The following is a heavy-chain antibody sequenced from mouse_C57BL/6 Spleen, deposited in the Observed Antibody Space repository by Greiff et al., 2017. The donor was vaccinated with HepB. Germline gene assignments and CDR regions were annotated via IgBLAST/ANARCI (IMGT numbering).Heavy chain of an antibody. D-gene: IGHD2-12*01. Sequence: EVQLVESGGGLVKPGGSLKLSCAASGFTFSSYAMSWVRQTPEKRLEWVATISAGGSYTYYPDNVKGRFTISRDNAKNNLYLQMSHLKSEDTAMYYCARDQGVTKGRRRYAMDYWGQGTSVTVSS. CDR2: ISAGGSYT. J-gene: IGHJ4*01. CDR3: ARDQGVTKGRRRYAMDY. V-gene: IGHV5-4*01. CDR1: GFTFSSYA.